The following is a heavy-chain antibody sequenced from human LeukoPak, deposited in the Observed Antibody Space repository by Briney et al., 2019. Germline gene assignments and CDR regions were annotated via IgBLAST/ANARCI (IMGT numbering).Heavy chain of an antibody. CDR3: ARERERGSLEWLLEY. CDR2: ISSSGSM. CDR1: GFTLSDYY. J-gene: IGHJ4*02. V-gene: IGHV3-11*01. Sequence: GGSLRLSCTASGFTLSDYYMSWIRQVPGKGLAWVSYISSSGSMYYADSVKGRFTISRDNAKNSLYLKMNSLRAEDTAVYYCARERERGSLEWLLEYWGQGTLVTVSS. D-gene: IGHD3-3*01.